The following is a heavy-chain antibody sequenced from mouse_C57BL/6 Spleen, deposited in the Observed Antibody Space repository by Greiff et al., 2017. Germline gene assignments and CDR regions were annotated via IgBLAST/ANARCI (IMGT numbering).Heavy chain of an antibody. CDR3: ARGYYGSSYAWYFDV. CDR2: IWSGGST. Sequence: VQLQQSGPGLVQPSQSLSITCTVSGFSLTSYGVHWVRQSPGKGLEWLGVIWSGGSTDYNAAFISRRSISKYNSMGQVFFKMNSLQAYDTAIYYCARGYYGSSYAWYFDVWGTGTTVTVSS. V-gene: IGHV2-2*01. D-gene: IGHD1-1*01. J-gene: IGHJ1*03. CDR1: GFSLTSYG.